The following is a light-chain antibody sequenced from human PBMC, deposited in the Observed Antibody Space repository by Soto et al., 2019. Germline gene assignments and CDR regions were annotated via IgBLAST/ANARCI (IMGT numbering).Light chain of an antibody. CDR2: DAS. V-gene: IGKV3-11*01. CDR3: QQRSNWPPLFT. J-gene: IGKJ3*01. CDR1: QSVSSY. Sequence: EIVLTQYPATLSLSPGERATLSCRASQSVSSYLAWYQQKPGQAPRLLIYDASNRATGILARFSGSGSGTDFALTISSIEPEDFAVYYCQQRSNWPPLFTFGPGTKVDLK.